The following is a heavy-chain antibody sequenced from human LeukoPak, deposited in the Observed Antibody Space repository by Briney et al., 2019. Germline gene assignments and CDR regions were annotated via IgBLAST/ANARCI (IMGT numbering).Heavy chain of an antibody. D-gene: IGHD3-22*01. Sequence: ASVRDSCKVSGYTLTELSMHWVRQAPGKGGEWMGGFDPEDGETIYAQKFQGRVTMTEDTSTDTAYMELSSLRSEDTAVYYCATDMSLSSGYVYWGQGTLVTVSS. J-gene: IGHJ4*02. V-gene: IGHV1-24*01. CDR2: FDPEDGET. CDR1: GYTLTELS. CDR3: ATDMSLSSGYVY.